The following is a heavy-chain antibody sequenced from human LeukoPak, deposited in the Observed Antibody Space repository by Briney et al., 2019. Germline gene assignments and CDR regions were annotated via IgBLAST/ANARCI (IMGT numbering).Heavy chain of an antibody. CDR2: ISWNSGSI. D-gene: IGHD2-2*01. CDR3: AKGYCSSTSCYYYYYMDV. Sequence: GGSLRLSCAASGFTFDEYAMHWVRQAPGKGLEWVSGISWNSGSIGYADSVKGRFTISRDNAKNSLYLQMNSLRAEDTALYYCAKGYCSSTSCYYYYYMDVWGKGTTVTVSS. V-gene: IGHV3-9*01. CDR1: GFTFDEYA. J-gene: IGHJ6*03.